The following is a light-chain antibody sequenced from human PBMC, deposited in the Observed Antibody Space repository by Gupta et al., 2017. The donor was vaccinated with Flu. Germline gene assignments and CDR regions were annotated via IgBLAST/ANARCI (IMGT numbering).Light chain of an antibody. Sequence: VGDRVTITCRASQGISSYLAWYQQKAGKAPKLLIYAASTLQSGVPSRFSGSGSGTEFTLTISSLQPEDFATYYCQQLNSYPLTFGGGTKV. V-gene: IGKV1-9*01. CDR1: QGISSY. J-gene: IGKJ4*01. CDR2: AAS. CDR3: QQLNSYPLT.